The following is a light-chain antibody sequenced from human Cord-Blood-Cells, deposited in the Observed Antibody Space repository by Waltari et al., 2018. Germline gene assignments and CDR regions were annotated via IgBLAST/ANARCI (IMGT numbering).Light chain of an antibody. CDR3: CSYVGSSVV. V-gene: IGLV2-23*01. CDR2: EDS. Sequence: QSALTQPASVSGSPGQSITISCTGTSSDVGSYNLVSWYQQHPGKAPKLMIYEDSKRPSGVSNRFSGSKSGNTASLTISGLQAEDEADYYCCSYVGSSVVFGGGTKLTVL. J-gene: IGLJ2*01. CDR1: SSDVGSYNL.